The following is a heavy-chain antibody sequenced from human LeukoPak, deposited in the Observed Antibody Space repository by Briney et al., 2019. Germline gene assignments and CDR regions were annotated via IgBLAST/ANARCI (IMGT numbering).Heavy chain of an antibody. D-gene: IGHD1-14*01. Sequence: GESLKISCKGSGYSFTGYWIGWVRQMPGKGLEWMGMIYPADSDSRYSPSFQGQVTISADKSINTAYLQWSSLKASDTAMYYCERHIGSTGAFDIWGQGTMVTVSS. V-gene: IGHV5-51*01. CDR3: ERHIGSTGAFDI. J-gene: IGHJ3*02. CDR1: GYSFTGYW. CDR2: IYPADSDS.